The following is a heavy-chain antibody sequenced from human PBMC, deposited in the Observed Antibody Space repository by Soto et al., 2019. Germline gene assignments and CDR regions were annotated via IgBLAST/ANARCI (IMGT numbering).Heavy chain of an antibody. D-gene: IGHD6-19*01. CDR2: INSYNGNT. J-gene: IGHJ5*02. Sequence: QVQLVQSGAEVKKPGASVKVSCKASGYTFTSYGISWVRQAPGQGLEWMGWINSYNGNTNYAQKRQGRATMTPDTSTSIAYMELRSLRSDDTAVYYCAREPVAGIWFDPWGQGTLVTVSS. CDR3: AREPVAGIWFDP. V-gene: IGHV1-18*01. CDR1: GYTFTSYG.